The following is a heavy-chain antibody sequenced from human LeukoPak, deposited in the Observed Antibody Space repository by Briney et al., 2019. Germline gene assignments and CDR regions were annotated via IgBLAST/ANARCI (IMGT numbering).Heavy chain of an antibody. CDR3: PKFVVPAAEFAGGYYYYGMDV. CDR1: GFTFSSYA. CDR2: ISGSGGST. Sequence: TGGSLRLSCAASGFTFSSYAMSWVRQAPGKGLEWVSAISGSGGSTYYADSVKGRFTISRDNSKNTLYLQMNSLRAEDTAVYYCPKFVVPAAEFAGGYYYYGMDVWGQGTTVTVSS. V-gene: IGHV3-23*01. J-gene: IGHJ6*02. D-gene: IGHD2-2*01.